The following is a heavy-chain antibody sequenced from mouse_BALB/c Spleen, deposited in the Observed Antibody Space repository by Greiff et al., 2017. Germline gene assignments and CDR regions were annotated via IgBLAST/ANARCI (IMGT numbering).Heavy chain of an antibody. CDR1: GYSITSDYA. V-gene: IGHV3-2*02. CDR2: ISYSGST. J-gene: IGHJ3*01. CDR3: ARYGNYGRGFAY. Sequence: VQLKESGPGLVKPSQSLSLTCTVTGYSITSDYAWNWIRQFPGNKLEWMGYISYSGSTSYNPSLKSRISITRDTSKNQFFLQLNSVTTEDTATYYCARYGNYGRGFAYWGQGTLVTVSA. D-gene: IGHD2-1*01.